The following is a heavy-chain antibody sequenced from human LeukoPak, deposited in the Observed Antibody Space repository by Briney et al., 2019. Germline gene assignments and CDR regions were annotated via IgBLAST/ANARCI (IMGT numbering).Heavy chain of an antibody. CDR2: IYYSGST. D-gene: IGHD2-15*01. CDR1: GGSISSSSYY. CDR3: ARGDCSGGSCYLFDY. V-gene: IGHV4-39*01. Sequence: SSETLSLTCTVSGGSISSSSYYWGWIRQPPGKGLEWIGSIYYSGSTYYNPSFKSRVTISVDTSKNQFSLKLSSVTAADTAVYYCARGDCSGGSCYLFDYWGQGALVTVSS. J-gene: IGHJ4*02.